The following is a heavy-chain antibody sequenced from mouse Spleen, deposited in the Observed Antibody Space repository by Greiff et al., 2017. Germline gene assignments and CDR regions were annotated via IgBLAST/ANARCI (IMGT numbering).Heavy chain of an antibody. Sequence: QVQLQQSGPELVKPGASVKISCKASGYAFSSSWMNWVKQRPGKGLEWIGRIYPGDGDTNYNGKFKGKATLTADKSSSTAYMQLSSLTSEDSAVYFCARGVVGTFDYWGQGTTLTVSS. CDR2: IYPGDGDT. J-gene: IGHJ2*01. CDR3: ARGVVGTFDY. D-gene: IGHD1-1*01. V-gene: IGHV1-82*01. CDR1: GYAFSSSW.